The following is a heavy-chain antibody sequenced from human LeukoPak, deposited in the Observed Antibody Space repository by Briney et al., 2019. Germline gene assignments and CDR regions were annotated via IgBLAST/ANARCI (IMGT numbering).Heavy chain of an antibody. V-gene: IGHV3-33*01. J-gene: IGHJ4*02. CDR2: IWFDGSNK. CDR3: ARDGTPYYDILTGYSDY. Sequence: PGGSLRLSCAASGFTFSSYGMHWVRQAPGKGLEWVAVIWFDGSNKNYADSVKGRFTISRDNAKNSLYLQMNSLRAEDTAVYYCARDGTPYYDILTGYSDYWGQGTLVTVSS. D-gene: IGHD3-9*01. CDR1: GFTFSSYG.